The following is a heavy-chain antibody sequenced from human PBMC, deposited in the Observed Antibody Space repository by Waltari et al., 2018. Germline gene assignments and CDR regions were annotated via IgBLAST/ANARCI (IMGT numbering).Heavy chain of an antibody. CDR2: IYYSGST. J-gene: IGHJ6*02. CDR1: GGSISSHY. D-gene: IGHD3-16*01. Sequence: QVQLQESGPGLVKPSETLSLTCTVSGGSISSHYWSWIRQPPGKGLEWIGYIYYSGSTNYNPSLKSRVTISVDTSKNQFSLKLSSVTAADTAVYYCAGGYYYYYGMDVWGQGTTVTVSS. V-gene: IGHV4-59*11. CDR3: AGGYYYYYGMDV.